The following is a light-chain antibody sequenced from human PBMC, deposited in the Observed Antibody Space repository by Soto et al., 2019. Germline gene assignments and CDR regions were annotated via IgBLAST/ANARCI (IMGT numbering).Light chain of an antibody. Sequence: EIVLTQSPGTLSLSPGERVTLSYRASQSVSSNHLAWYQQKPGQAPRLLIDGASSRATGIPDRFSGSGSGTDFTLTISRLEPEDFAVYYCQQYGSSTWTFGQGTKVDI. CDR3: QQYGSSTWT. J-gene: IGKJ1*01. CDR2: GAS. V-gene: IGKV3-20*01. CDR1: QSVSSNH.